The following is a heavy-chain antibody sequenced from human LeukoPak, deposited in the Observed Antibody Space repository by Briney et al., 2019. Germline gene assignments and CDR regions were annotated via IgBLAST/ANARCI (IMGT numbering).Heavy chain of an antibody. CDR1: GGSVAGNY. V-gene: IGHV4-4*09. CDR2: VYSGTN. Sequence: SETLSLTCTVSGGSVAGNYWSWIRQSPEKGLEWIGFVYSGTNNYNPSLKSRVTISVDTSKNQFSLKLSSVTAADTAVYYCARYPVWRADCSGGSCYSGYYYYGMDVWGQGATVTVSS. J-gene: IGHJ6*02. CDR3: ARYPVWRADCSGGSCYSGYYYYGMDV. D-gene: IGHD2-15*01.